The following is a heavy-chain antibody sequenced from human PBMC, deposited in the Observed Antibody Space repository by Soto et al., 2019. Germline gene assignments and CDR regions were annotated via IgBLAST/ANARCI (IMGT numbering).Heavy chain of an antibody. Sequence: GGSLRLSCAASGFTFSSYGMHWVRQAPGKGLEWVAVIWYDGSNKYYADSVKGRFTISRDNSKNTLYLQMNSLRAEDTAVYYCARDRGYDSPYYFDYWGQGTLVTVSS. CDR2: IWYDGSNK. CDR1: GFTFSSYG. V-gene: IGHV3-33*01. J-gene: IGHJ4*02. D-gene: IGHD3-22*01. CDR3: ARDRGYDSPYYFDY.